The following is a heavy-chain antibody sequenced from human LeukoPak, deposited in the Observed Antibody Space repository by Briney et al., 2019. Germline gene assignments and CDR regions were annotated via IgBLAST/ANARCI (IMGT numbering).Heavy chain of an antibody. CDR1: GGSISSGGYY. J-gene: IGHJ2*01. CDR2: IYYSGST. D-gene: IGHD3-9*01. CDR3: ARGVFSLRYFDL. V-gene: IGHV4-31*03. Sequence: PSETLSLTCTVSGGSISSGGYYWSWIRQHPGKGLEWIGYIYYSGSTYYNPSLKSRVTISVDTSKNQFSLKLSSVTAADTAVYYCARGVFSLRYFDLWGRGTLVTVSS.